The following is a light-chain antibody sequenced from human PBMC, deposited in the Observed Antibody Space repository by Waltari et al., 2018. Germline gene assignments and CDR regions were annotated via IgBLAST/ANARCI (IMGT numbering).Light chain of an antibody. CDR2: KAS. J-gene: IGKJ1*01. CDR3: QHYDRYPWT. Sequence: DIQMTQSPSSLSASVADIVTITCRASQRISSWLAWYQQQPGKAPKLLIYKASSLESGVPSRFSSSGSGTEFTLTICSLQPDDFATYYCQHYDRYPWTFGQGTKVEIK. CDR1: QRISSW. V-gene: IGKV1-5*03.